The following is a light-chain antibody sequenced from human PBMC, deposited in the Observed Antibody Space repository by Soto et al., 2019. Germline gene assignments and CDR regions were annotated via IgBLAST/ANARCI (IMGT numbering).Light chain of an antibody. J-gene: IGLJ2*01. V-gene: IGLV2-8*01. CDR3: SSYAGRNHVRR. Sequence: QFALTQPPSASGSPGQSVTISCTGTSSDVGGYKYVSWYLQQPGKAPKLMIYEVTKRPSGVPDRFSGSKSGNTASLTVSGRQAADEGDYYCSSYAGRNHVRRFGGGTNLTV. CDR1: SSDVGGYKY. CDR2: EVT.